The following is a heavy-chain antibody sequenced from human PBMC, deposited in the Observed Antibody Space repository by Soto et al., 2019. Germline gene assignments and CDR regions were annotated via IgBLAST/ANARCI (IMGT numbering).Heavy chain of an antibody. V-gene: IGHV1-18*01. CDR2: ISAYNGNT. D-gene: IGHD5-12*01. CDR3: ASVKSLTVDGRVSVLAFDS. CDR1: GYTFTSYG. J-gene: IGHJ5*01. Sequence: GGSVKVSCKASGYTFTSYGISWVRQAPGQGLEWMGWISAYNGNTNYAQKLQGRVTMTTDTSTSTAYMELRSLRSDDTAVYYCASVKSLTVDGRVSVLAFDSWGQGTLVTVSS.